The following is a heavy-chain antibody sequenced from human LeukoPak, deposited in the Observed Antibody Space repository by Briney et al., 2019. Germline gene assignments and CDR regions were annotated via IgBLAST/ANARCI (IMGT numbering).Heavy chain of an antibody. D-gene: IGHD3-3*02. V-gene: IGHV1-69*05. CDR2: IIPIFGTA. Sequence: ASVKVSCKASGGTFSSYAISWVRQAPGQGLEWMGGIIPIFGTANYAQKFQGRVTITTDESTSTAYMELSSLRSEDTAVYYCARHFWSGYYRAYWGQGTLVTVSS. CDR1: GGTFSSYA. J-gene: IGHJ4*02. CDR3: ARHFWSGYYRAY.